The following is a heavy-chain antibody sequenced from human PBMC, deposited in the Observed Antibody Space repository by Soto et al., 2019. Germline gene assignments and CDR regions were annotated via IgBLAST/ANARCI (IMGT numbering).Heavy chain of an antibody. Sequence: QVQLMESGGGVVQPGRSLRLSCAASGFSFRTYGMHWVRQAPGKGLERVAFISFDGSDDAYADSVQGRFSISRDNSNDTLYLQMDSLRADDTAFYYCVRGGWASTPSDYWGQGALVTVSS. V-gene: IGHV3-33*01. CDR1: GFSFRTYG. CDR3: VRGGWASTPSDY. J-gene: IGHJ4*02. D-gene: IGHD2-2*01. CDR2: ISFDGSDD.